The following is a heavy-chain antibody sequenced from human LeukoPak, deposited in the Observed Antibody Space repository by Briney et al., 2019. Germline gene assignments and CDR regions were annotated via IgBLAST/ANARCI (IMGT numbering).Heavy chain of an antibody. Sequence: GGSLRLSCAASGFTFSTYAMSWVRQAPGKGLEWVSVISDSGDKTYYADSVKGRFTTSRDNFKNTLYLQMNSLRAEDTAVYYCAKSGLLWFGELTDWGQGTLVTVSS. CDR2: ISDSGDKT. CDR3: AKSGLLWFGELTD. V-gene: IGHV3-23*01. J-gene: IGHJ4*02. CDR1: GFTFSTYA. D-gene: IGHD3-10*01.